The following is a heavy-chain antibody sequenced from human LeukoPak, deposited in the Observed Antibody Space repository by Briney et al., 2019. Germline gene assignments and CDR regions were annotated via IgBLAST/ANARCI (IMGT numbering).Heavy chain of an antibody. CDR2: INPDGTTT. CDR1: GFTFGNHF. CDR3: TRVLSMTHNAFDL. D-gene: IGHD2-15*01. V-gene: IGHV3-74*01. Sequence: GGSLRLSCAASGFTFGNHFMHWVRQAPGKGLLWVSRINPDGTTTYHADSVKGPFTVSRDNADNALYLQMHNLRVDDTALYYCTRVLSMTHNAFDLWGQGTLVTVSS. J-gene: IGHJ3*01.